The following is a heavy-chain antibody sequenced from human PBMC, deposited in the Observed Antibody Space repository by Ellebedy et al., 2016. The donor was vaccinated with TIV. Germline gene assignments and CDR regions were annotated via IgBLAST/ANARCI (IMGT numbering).Heavy chain of an antibody. D-gene: IGHD2-21*02. J-gene: IGHJ3*02. CDR2: ISRSI. CDR3: VRDTSYAFDI. V-gene: IGHV3-48*01. CDR1: GVTFSSYS. Sequence: PGGSLRLSCAASGVTFSSYSWNWVRQAPGKGLEWVSYISRSIHYADSVKGSFTISRDNAKNSVYLQMYSLRGEETAVYYCVRDTSYAFDIWGQGTMVTVSS.